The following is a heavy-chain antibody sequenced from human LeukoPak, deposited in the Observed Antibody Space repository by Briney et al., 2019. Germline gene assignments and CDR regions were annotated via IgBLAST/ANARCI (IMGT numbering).Heavy chain of an antibody. Sequence: GSLRPSCAALGIFFSDFYINWIRQAPGKGLGGVAYFSSDGETVSYADSMKGRFTISSDNAKNSLYLQMNSLRAEDTAVYYCARQGWNACFDYWCEGALVIVSS. V-gene: IGHV3-11*04. CDR3: ARQGWNACFDY. D-gene: IGHD1-1*01. CDR1: GIFFSDFY. J-gene: IGHJ4*02. CDR2: FSSDGETV.